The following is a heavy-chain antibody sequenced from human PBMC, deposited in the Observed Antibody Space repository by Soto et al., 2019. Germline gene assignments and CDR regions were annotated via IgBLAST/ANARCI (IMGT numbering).Heavy chain of an antibody. D-gene: IGHD3-10*01. Sequence: QVQLVESGGGVVQPGRSLRLSCAASGFTFSSYAMHWVRQAPGKGLEWVAVISYDGSNKYYADSVKGRFTISRDNSKNTLYLQMNSLRAEDTAVYYCARVASAGYCGSGSYFDYWGQGTLVTVSS. V-gene: IGHV3-30-3*01. J-gene: IGHJ4*02. CDR3: ARVASAGYCGSGSYFDY. CDR1: GFTFSSYA. CDR2: ISYDGSNK.